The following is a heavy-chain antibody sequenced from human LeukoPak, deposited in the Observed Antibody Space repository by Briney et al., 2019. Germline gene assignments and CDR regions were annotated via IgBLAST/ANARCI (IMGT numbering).Heavy chain of an antibody. D-gene: IGHD2-15*01. Sequence: PGGCLRLSCAASGFTFSSYAMHWVRQAPGKGLEWVAVISYDGSNKYYADSVKGRFTISRDNSKNTLYLQMNSLRAEDTAVYYCARGYPTAIVVVVAGGSAFDIWGQGTMVTVSS. J-gene: IGHJ3*02. V-gene: IGHV3-30-3*01. CDR1: GFTFSSYA. CDR2: ISYDGSNK. CDR3: ARGYPTAIVVVVAGGSAFDI.